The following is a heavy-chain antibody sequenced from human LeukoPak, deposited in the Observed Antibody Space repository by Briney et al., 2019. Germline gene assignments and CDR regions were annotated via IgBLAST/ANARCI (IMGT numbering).Heavy chain of an antibody. J-gene: IGHJ6*03. V-gene: IGHV1-24*01. CDR2: FDPEDGET. CDR1: GYTLTELS. D-gene: IGHD3-3*01. CDR3: ARDRTIFGVVKIPIGYYYMDV. Sequence: ASVKVSCKVSGYTLTELSMHWVRQAPGKGLEWMGGFDPEDGETIYAQKFQGRVTMTEDTSTDTAYMELSSLRSDDTALYYCARDRTIFGVVKIPIGYYYMDVWGKGTTVTVSS.